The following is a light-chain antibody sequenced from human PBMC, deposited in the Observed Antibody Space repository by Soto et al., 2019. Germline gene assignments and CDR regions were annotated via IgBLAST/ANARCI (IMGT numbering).Light chain of an antibody. V-gene: IGKV1-39*01. CDR3: QQTYRTPLT. J-gene: IGKJ4*01. Sequence: DIQMTQFPLSLSASVGDRVTITCRASQTIRSHLNWYQRKPGEAPKIVIYATSTLQSGVPSRFNGSVSGTDFTLTISSLQPEDFATYYCQQTYRTPLTFGGGPRWIS. CDR2: ATS. CDR1: QTIRSH.